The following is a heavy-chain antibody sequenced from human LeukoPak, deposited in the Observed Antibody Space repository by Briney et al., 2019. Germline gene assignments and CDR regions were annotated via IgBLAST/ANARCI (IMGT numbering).Heavy chain of an antibody. D-gene: IGHD3-3*01. J-gene: IGHJ4*02. Sequence: GGSLRLSCATSGFTFSSYWMSWVRQAPGKGLEWVAHIKQDGSEKYYVDSVKGRFTISRDNAKNSLYLQMNSLRAEDTAVYYCARAPPAGYDFWSGYYDYWGQGTLVTVSS. CDR3: ARAPPAGYDFWSGYYDY. CDR2: IKQDGSEK. V-gene: IGHV3-7*01. CDR1: GFTFSSYW.